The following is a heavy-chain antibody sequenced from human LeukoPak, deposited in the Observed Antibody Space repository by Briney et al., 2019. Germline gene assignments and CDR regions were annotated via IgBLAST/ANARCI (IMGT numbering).Heavy chain of an antibody. D-gene: IGHD3-9*01. CDR3: AKDLELGHRAVTRCSFDL. J-gene: IGHJ4*02. V-gene: IGHV3-9*01. Sequence: GGSLRLSCAASGFAFDDYAMHWVRQTPGKGLEWVSGITWNSGNIGYADSVRGRFTISRDNAKNSLFLQMNSLRTEDTALYFCAKDLELGHRAVTRCSFDLWGQGTLVTVSS. CDR2: ITWNSGNI. CDR1: GFAFDDYA.